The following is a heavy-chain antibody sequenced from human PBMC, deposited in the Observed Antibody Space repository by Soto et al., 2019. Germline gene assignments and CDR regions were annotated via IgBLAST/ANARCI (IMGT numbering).Heavy chain of an antibody. J-gene: IGHJ4*02. D-gene: IGHD4-17*01. CDR2: ISSSSSYI. V-gene: IGHV3-21*01. Sequence: EVQLVESGGGLVKPGGSLRLSCAASGFTFSSYSMNWVRQAPGKGLEWVSSISSSSSYIYYADSVKGRFTISRDNAKNSLYLQMNSLRAEDTAVYYCARADGDYSGLFGDYLGQGTLVTVSS. CDR1: GFTFSSYS. CDR3: ARADGDYSGLFGDY.